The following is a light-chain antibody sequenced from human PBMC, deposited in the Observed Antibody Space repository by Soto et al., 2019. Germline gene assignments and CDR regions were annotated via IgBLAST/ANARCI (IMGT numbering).Light chain of an antibody. CDR2: AAS. V-gene: IGKV1-39*01. J-gene: IGKJ1*01. Sequence: DIQMTQSPYSLSSSVGDRVTITCRASQSISSYLNWYQQKPGKAPKLLMYAASSLQSGVPSRFSGSGSGTDVTLTISSLQPEDCATYDCQQSYRTPRTFGQWTKVEIK. CDR1: QSISSY. CDR3: QQSYRTPRT.